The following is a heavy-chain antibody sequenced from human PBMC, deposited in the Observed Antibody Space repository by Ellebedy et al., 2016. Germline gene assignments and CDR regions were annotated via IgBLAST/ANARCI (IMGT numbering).Heavy chain of an antibody. J-gene: IGHJ6*02. CDR1: GFTFSSYW. CDR2: INSDGSST. Sequence: GGSLRLXXAASGFTFSSYWMHWVRQAPGKGLVWVSRINSDGSSTSYADSVKGRFTISRDNTKNTVDLQMNSLRADDTAVYYCAKVLSTTHSYWYGMDVWGQGTTVTVSS. V-gene: IGHV3-74*01. D-gene: IGHD1-1*01. CDR3: AKVLSTTHSYWYGMDV.